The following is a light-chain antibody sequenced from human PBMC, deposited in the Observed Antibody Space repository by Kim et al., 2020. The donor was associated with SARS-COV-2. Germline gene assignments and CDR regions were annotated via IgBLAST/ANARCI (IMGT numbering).Light chain of an antibody. J-gene: IGKJ4*01. CDR3: QQRSQWPLT. CDR1: QSLHNY. CDR2: DAS. Sequence: SFSSGDRATPSCGASQSLHNYLAWYQQKPGQAPRVLIFDASNRATAIPARFSGSGSGTDFTLSISSLEPEDFAVYYCQQRSQWPLTFGGGTKVEI. V-gene: IGKV3-11*01.